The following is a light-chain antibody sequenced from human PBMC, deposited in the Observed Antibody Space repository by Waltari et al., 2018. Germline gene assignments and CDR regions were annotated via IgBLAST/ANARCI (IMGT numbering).Light chain of an antibody. CDR2: ENT. V-gene: IGLV1-51*02. CDR3: GTWDSSLSGAV. CDR1: SSNIGNNY. Sequence: QSVLTQPPSVSAAPGQRVTISCSGGSSNIGNNYVSWYPQFPGTAPKLLIYENTARPSGIPGRFSGSKSGTSATLDITGLQAGDEADYYCGTWDSSLSGAVFGGGTHLTVL. J-gene: IGLJ7*01.